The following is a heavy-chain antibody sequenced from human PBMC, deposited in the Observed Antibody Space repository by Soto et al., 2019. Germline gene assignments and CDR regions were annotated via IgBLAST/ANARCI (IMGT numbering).Heavy chain of an antibody. CDR3: ASTIGYCWGGSCYSGFDY. V-gene: IGHV1-46*01. Sequence: QVQLVQSGAEVKKPGASVKVSCKASGYTFTSYYMHWVRQAPGQGLEWMGIINPSGGSTSYAQKFQGRSNKTRDTATSKGYMGLSSLRSGDTAVYYCASTIGYCWGGSCYSGFDYRGQGTLVNVS. CDR1: GYTFTSYY. J-gene: IGHJ4*02. D-gene: IGHD2-15*01. CDR2: INPSGGST.